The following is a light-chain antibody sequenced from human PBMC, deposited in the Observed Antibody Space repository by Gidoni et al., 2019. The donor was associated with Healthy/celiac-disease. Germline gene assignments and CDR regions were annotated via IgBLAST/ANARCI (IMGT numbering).Light chain of an antibody. CDR1: QSLLHRNGYNY. CDR3: MQALQTPT. V-gene: IGKV2-28*01. CDR2: LGS. Sequence: DLVITQSPLSLPVTTGEPASISCRSSQSLLHRNGYNYLDWYLQKPGQAPQLLIYLGSNRASGVPYRFSGSGSGTDFTLKISRVEAEDVGVYYCMQALQTPTFGQGTKLEIK. J-gene: IGKJ2*01.